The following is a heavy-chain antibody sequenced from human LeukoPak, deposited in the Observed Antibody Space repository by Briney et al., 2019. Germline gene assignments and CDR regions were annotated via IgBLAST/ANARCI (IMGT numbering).Heavy chain of an antibody. J-gene: IGHJ4*02. V-gene: IGHV1-18*01. Sequence: ASAKVSCKASGYTFTSYGISWVRQAPGQGLEWMGWISAYNGNTNYAQKLQGRVTMTTDTSTSTAYMELRSLRSDDTAVYYCAREGYSYGYVSFDYWGQGTLVTVSS. D-gene: IGHD5-18*01. CDR2: ISAYNGNT. CDR1: GYTFTSYG. CDR3: AREGYSYGYVSFDY.